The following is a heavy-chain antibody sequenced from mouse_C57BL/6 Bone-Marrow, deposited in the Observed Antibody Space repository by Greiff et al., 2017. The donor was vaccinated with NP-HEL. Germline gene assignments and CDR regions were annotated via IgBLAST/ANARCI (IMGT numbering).Heavy chain of an antibody. CDR2: ISDGGSYT. CDR3: ARVYYDYDSYYAMDY. D-gene: IGHD2-4*01. Sequence: EVKLEESGGGLVKPGGSLKLSCAASGFTFSSYAMSWVRQTPEKRLEWVATISDGGSYTYYPDNVKGRFTISRDNAKNNLYLQMSHLKSEDTAMYYCARVYYDYDSYYAMDYWGQGTSVTVSS. CDR1: GFTFSSYA. J-gene: IGHJ4*01. V-gene: IGHV5-4*03.